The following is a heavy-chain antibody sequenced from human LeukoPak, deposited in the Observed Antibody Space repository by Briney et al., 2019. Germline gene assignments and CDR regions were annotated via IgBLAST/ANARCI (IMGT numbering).Heavy chain of an antibody. D-gene: IGHD3-3*01. CDR1: GYTFTSYG. CDR3: ARETGITIFGVVSHEFDY. Sequence: GASVEVSCKASGYTFTSYGISWVRQAPGQGLEWMGWINPNSGGTNYAQKFQGRVTMTRDTSISTAYMELSRLRSDDTAVYYCARETGITIFGVVSHEFDYWGQGTLVTVPS. V-gene: IGHV1-2*02. CDR2: INPNSGGT. J-gene: IGHJ4*02.